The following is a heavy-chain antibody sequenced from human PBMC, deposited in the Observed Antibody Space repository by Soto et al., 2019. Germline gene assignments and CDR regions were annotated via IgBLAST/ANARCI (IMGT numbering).Heavy chain of an antibody. J-gene: IGHJ6*02. D-gene: IGHD1-26*01. CDR2: IIPIFGTA. Sequence: ASVKVSCKASGGTFSSYAISWVRQAPGQGLEWMGGIIPIFGTANCAQKFQGRVTITADESTSTAYMELSSLRSEDTAVYYCAKDLSGIGYYYGMDVWGQGTTVTVSS. V-gene: IGHV1-69*13. CDR3: AKDLSGIGYYYGMDV. CDR1: GGTFSSYA.